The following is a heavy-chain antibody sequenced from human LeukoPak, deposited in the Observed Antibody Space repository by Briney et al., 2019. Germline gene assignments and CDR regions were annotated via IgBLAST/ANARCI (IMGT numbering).Heavy chain of an antibody. CDR2: ISSSSTPI. Sequence: GGSLRLSCEASGFTFNIYSMNWVRQAPGKGLEWVSYISSSSTPIYYADSVKGRFTISRDNAKNSLYLQMNSLRAEDTAVYYCARVLHKRNYDSSTYYGYWGQGTLVTVSS. D-gene: IGHD3-22*01. V-gene: IGHV3-48*01. CDR3: ARVLHKRNYDSSTYYGY. J-gene: IGHJ4*02. CDR1: GFTFNIYS.